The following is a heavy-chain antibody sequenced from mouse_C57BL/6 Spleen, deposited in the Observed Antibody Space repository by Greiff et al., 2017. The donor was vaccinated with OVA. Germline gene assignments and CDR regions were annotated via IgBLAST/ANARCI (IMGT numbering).Heavy chain of an antibody. J-gene: IGHJ2*01. Sequence: EVQLKQSGPELVKPGASVKISCKASGYTFTDYYMNWVKQSHGKSLEWIGDINPNNGGTSYNQKFKGKATLTVDKSSSTAYMELRSLTSEDSAVYYCARETDYDVDYWGQGTTLTVSS. CDR3: ARETDYDVDY. V-gene: IGHV1-26*01. D-gene: IGHD2-4*01. CDR1: GYTFTDYY. CDR2: INPNNGGT.